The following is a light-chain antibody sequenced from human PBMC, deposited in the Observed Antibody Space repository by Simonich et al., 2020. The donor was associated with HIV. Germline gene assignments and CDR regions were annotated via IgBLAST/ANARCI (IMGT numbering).Light chain of an antibody. CDR1: SSDVGGYNY. CDR3: SSYTGISTVV. V-gene: IGLV2-14*03. Sequence: QSALTQPASVSGSPGQSITISCTGTSSDVGGYNYVSWYQQHPGKAPKLMIYDVSKLPSWVSNRFSGSKSGNTASLTISRLRAEDEADYYCSSYTGISTVVFGGGTKLTVL. J-gene: IGLJ2*01. CDR2: DVS.